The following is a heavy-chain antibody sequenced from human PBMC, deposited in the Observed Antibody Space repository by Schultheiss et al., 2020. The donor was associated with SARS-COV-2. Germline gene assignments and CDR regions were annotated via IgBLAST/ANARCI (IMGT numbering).Heavy chain of an antibody. V-gene: IGHV3-30*04. CDR1: GFTFSSYA. CDR3: ARSGYRDRKDIVLMVYALDY. D-gene: IGHD2-8*01. Sequence: GESLKISCAASGFTFSSYAMHWVRQAPGKGLEWVAVISYDGSNKYYADSVKGRFTISRDNSKNTLYLQMNSLRAEDTAVYYCARSGYRDRKDIVLMVYALDYWGQGTLVTVSS. J-gene: IGHJ4*02. CDR2: ISYDGSNK.